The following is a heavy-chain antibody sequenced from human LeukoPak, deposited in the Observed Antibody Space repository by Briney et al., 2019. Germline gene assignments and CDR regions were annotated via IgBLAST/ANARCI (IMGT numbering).Heavy chain of an antibody. J-gene: IGHJ4*02. Sequence: GGSLRLSCAASGFTFSDYYMSWIRQAPGKGLEWVSYISSSGSTIYYADSVKGRFTISRDNAKNSLYLQMNSLRAEDTAVYYCARDQQILLPDIVVVVAASGAFDYWGQGTLVTVSS. D-gene: IGHD2-15*01. CDR2: ISSSGSTI. V-gene: IGHV3-11*04. CDR3: ARDQQILLPDIVVVVAASGAFDY. CDR1: GFTFSDYY.